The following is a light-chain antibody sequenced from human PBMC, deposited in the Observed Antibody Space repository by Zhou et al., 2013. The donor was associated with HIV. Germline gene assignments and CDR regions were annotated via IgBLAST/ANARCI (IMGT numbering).Light chain of an antibody. J-gene: IGKJ3*01. CDR3: QQFEYYPPS. Sequence: AIQLTQSPSSLSAFVGDRVTITCRASQGISDALAWYHQKPGGAPRLLIYDGSILESGVPPRFSGSGYGTFFTLTISSLQPEDFGSYHCQQFEYYPPSFGPGTKVEIK. V-gene: IGKV1D-13*01. CDR1: QGISDA. CDR2: DGS.